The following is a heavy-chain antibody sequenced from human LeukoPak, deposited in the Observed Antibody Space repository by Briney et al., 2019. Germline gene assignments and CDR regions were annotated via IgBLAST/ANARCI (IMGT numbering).Heavy chain of an antibody. CDR1: GYTFTSYG. CDR2: ISAYNGNT. D-gene: IGHD3-22*01. CDR3: ARAAISKDGSGYFY. Sequence: ASVKVSCKASGYTFTSYGITWVRQAPGQGLEWMGWISAYNGNTNYAQKLQGRVTMTTDTSTSTAYMELRSLRSDDTAVYYCARAAISKDGSGYFYWGQGTLVTVSS. V-gene: IGHV1-18*01. J-gene: IGHJ4*02.